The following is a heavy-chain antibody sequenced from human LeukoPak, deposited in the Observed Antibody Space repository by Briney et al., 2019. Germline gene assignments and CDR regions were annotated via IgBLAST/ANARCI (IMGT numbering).Heavy chain of an antibody. CDR1: GYTFTGYF. CDR3: ARVVPAANSNDY. V-gene: IGHV1-2*02. D-gene: IGHD2-2*01. J-gene: IGHJ4*02. CDR2: INPNTGDT. Sequence: GASVKVSCKASGYTFTGYFMHWVRQAPGQGLEWMGWINPNTGDTNYAQNFQGRVTMTRDTSISTAYMELSRLRSDDTAVYYCARVVPAANSNDYWGQGTLVTVSS.